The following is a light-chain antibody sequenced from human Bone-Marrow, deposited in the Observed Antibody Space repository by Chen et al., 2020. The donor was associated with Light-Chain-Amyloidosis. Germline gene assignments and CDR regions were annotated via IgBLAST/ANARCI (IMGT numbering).Light chain of an antibody. CDR3: CSYAGSSLV. Sequence: DLPQPASVSGSPEQAITISCNGTSSDVGSYDLVAWYQQHPGKAPKLMIYEVSKRPSGVSNRFSGSKAGNTSSLTISGLQAEDEADYYCCSYAGSSLVFGGGTKLTVL. CDR2: EVS. V-gene: IGLV2-23*02. J-gene: IGLJ2*01. CDR1: SSDVGSYDL.